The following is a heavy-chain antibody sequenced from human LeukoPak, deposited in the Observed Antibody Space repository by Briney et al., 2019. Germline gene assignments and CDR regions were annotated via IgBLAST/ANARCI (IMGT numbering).Heavy chain of an antibody. V-gene: IGHV4-4*07. D-gene: IGHD1-26*01. J-gene: IGHJ6*03. CDR3: ARDSPGGVVGATDYYYMDV. CDR2: IYSSGST. Sequence: PSETLSLTCTVPGGSISSYYWSWIRQPTGKGLEWIGRIYSSGSTNYNPSLKSRVTISVDKSKNQFSLKLSSVTAADTAVYYCARDSPGGVVGATDYYYMDVWGKGTTVTASS. CDR1: GGSISSYY.